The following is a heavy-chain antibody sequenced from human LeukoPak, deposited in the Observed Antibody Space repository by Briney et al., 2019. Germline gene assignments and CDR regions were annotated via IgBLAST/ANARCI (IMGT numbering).Heavy chain of an antibody. D-gene: IGHD2-15*01. J-gene: IGHJ4*02. CDR3: ARVLKGYCSGGSCYGGFDY. CDR2: IIPIFGTA. V-gene: IGHV1-69*05. CDR1: GGTFSSYA. Sequence: SVRVSCKASGGTFSSYAISRVRQAPGQGLEWMGRIIPIFGTANYAQKFQGRVTITTDEFTSTAYMELSSLRSEDTAVYYCARVLKGYCSGGSCYGGFDYWGQGTLVTVSS.